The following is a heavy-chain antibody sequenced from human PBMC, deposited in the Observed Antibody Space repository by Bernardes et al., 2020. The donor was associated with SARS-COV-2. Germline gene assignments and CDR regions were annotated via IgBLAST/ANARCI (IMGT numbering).Heavy chain of an antibody. D-gene: IGHD3-22*01. V-gene: IGHV3-74*01. J-gene: IGHJ4*02. CDR1: GFTFSSYV. Sequence: GGSLRLSCAASGFTFSSYVMHWVRQAPGQGPVWVSRITSDGTKITYADSVKVRCTVSSDNAKNIVYLQMNSLRAEDTAVDDCARDRDWVIFDYWGQGIVVTVSS. CDR2: ITSDGTKI. CDR3: ARDRDWVIFDY.